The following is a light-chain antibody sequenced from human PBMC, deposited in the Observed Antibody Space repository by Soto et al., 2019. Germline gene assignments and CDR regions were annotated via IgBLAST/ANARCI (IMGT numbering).Light chain of an antibody. J-gene: IGKJ1*01. V-gene: IGKV3-20*01. Sequence: EIVMTQSPATLSVSPGERATLSCRASQSVRSYLAWYQQKPGQAPRLLIYDASNRAPGIPARFSGSGSGTDFTLTISRLEPEDFAVYYCQQYGSSPRTFGQGTKVAIK. CDR1: QSVRSY. CDR2: DAS. CDR3: QQYGSSPRT.